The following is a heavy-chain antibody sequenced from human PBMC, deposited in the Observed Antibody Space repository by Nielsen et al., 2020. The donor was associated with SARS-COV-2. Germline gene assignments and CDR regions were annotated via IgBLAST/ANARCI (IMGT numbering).Heavy chain of an antibody. CDR1: GITFTDSS. CDR2: IKTKANNYAT. V-gene: IGHV3-73*01. D-gene: IGHD6-19*01. J-gene: IGHJ4*02. Sequence: GESLKISCAASGITFTDSSMHWVRQASGKGLEWVGRIKTKANNYATAYSESVKGRFTISRDDSKNTAYLQMNSLKTEDTAVYYCTRRDTVAGTLHDYWGQGTLVTVSS. CDR3: TRRDTVAGTLHDY.